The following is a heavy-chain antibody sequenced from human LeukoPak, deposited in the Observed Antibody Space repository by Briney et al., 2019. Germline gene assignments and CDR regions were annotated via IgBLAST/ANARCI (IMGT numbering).Heavy chain of an antibody. CDR3: AKKVESYSDWFDP. Sequence: GGSLRLSCAASGFTVSSNYMSWVRQAPGKGLEWVSVIYSGGSTYYADSVKGRFTISRDNSKNTLYLQMNSLRAEDTAVYYCAKKVESYSDWFDPWGQGTLVTVSS. V-gene: IGHV3-66*01. CDR2: IYSGGST. CDR1: GFTVSSNY. D-gene: IGHD1-26*01. J-gene: IGHJ5*02.